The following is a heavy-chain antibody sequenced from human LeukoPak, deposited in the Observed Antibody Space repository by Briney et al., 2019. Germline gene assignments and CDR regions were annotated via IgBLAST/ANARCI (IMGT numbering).Heavy chain of an antibody. D-gene: IGHD6-19*01. CDR2: INPNSGGT. CDR3: ARDSSGWFGLLESYGYYFDY. J-gene: IGHJ4*02. CDR1: GYTFTGYY. Sequence: ASVKVSCKASGYTFTGYYMHWVRQAPGQGLEWMGWINPNSGGTNYARKFQGRVTMTRDTSISTAYMELSRLRSDDTAVYYCARDSSGWFGLLESYGYYFDYWGQGTLVTVSS. V-gene: IGHV1-2*02.